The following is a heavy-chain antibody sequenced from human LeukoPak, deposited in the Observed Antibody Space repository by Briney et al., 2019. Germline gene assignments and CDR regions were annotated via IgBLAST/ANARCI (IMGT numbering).Heavy chain of an antibody. CDR1: GFTVSSNY. CDR3: TTSGYSYGWNY. Sequence: GGSLRLSCAASGFTVSSNYMSWVRQAPGKGLEWVSVIYSGGSTYYADSVKGRFTISRDNSKNTLYLQMNSLKTEDTAVYYCTTSGYSYGWNYWGQGTLVTVSS. J-gene: IGHJ4*02. D-gene: IGHD5-18*01. V-gene: IGHV3-53*01. CDR2: IYSGGST.